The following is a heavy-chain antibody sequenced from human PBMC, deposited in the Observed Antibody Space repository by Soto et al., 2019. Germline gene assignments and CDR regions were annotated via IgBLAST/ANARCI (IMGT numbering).Heavy chain of an antibody. Sequence: QVQLVQSGAEVKKPGSSVKVSCKASGGTFSNYTISWVRQAPGQGLEWMGGIIPIFGTADYAQKFQGRVTITADVSTSTAYMELSSLRSEDTALYYFARGFSGSYYFLKQPSYVYLGQGTLVTVSS. CDR2: IIPIFGTA. J-gene: IGHJ4*02. CDR3: ARGFSGSYYFLKQPSYVY. CDR1: GGTFSNYT. D-gene: IGHD1-26*01. V-gene: IGHV1-69*01.